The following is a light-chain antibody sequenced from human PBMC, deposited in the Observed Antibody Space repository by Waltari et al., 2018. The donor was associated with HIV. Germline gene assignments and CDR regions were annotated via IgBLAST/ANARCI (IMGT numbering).Light chain of an antibody. CDR2: KTS. CDR3: QQYYSYPDT. J-gene: IGKJ5*01. Sequence: DIQMTQSPSTLSASVGDRVTITCRASQSITNWLAWYQQKPGKAPKLLFSKTSSLESGVPSRFSGSGSGTEFTLTIIGLQPDDFATYYCQQYYSYPDTFGQGTRLEIK. CDR1: QSITNW. V-gene: IGKV1-5*03.